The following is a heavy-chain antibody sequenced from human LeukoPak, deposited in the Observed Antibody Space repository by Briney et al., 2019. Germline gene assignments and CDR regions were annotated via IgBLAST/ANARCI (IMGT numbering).Heavy chain of an antibody. Sequence: SETLSLTCTVSGDSISSHYWSWIRQPPGKGLEWIGYISYSGSTNYNPSLKSRVTISADTSKNQVSLTLSSVTAADTAVYYCARHPELYFFDYWGQGTLVTVSS. CDR2: ISYSGST. J-gene: IGHJ4*02. CDR3: ARHPELYFFDY. D-gene: IGHD3-10*01. CDR1: GDSISSHY. V-gene: IGHV4-59*08.